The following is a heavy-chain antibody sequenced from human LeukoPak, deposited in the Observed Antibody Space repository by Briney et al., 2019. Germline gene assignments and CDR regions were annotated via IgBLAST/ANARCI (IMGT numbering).Heavy chain of an antibody. CDR1: GGSITFGSYY. CDR3: ARARVIPASFDD. J-gene: IGHJ4*02. Sequence: SQTLSLTCTVSGGSITFGSYYWTWIRQPAGKGLEWLGRIYTSGRTYYNPSPRSRVTISMDTSMNQFSLRLNSVTAADTAVYYCARARVIPASFDDWGQGTLVTVSS. CDR2: IYTSGRT. V-gene: IGHV4-61*02. D-gene: IGHD3-16*02.